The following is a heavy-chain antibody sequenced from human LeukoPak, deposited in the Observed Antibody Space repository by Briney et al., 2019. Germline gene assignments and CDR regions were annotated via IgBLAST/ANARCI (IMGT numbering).Heavy chain of an antibody. CDR3: ARGYDYLYAEYFQH. Sequence: GASVKVSCKASGYTSTSYDINWVRQATGQGLEWMGWMNPNSGNTGYAQKFQGRVTMTRNTSISTAYMELSSLRSEDTAVYYCARGYDYLYAEYFQHWGQSTLVTVSS. CDR1: GYTSTSYD. D-gene: IGHD4-11*01. J-gene: IGHJ1*01. V-gene: IGHV1-8*01. CDR2: MNPNSGNT.